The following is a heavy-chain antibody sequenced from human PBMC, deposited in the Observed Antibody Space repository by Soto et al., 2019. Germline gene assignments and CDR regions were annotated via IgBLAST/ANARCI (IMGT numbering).Heavy chain of an antibody. J-gene: IGHJ4*02. V-gene: IGHV1-3*01. D-gene: IGHD6-19*01. Sequence: QVQLVQSGAEVKKPGASVKVSCKASGYTFTSYAMHWVRQAPGQRLEWMGWINAGNGNTEYSQKFQGRVTITRATSASTAYMELSSLRSEDTAVYYCARGIAVPVDPDYWGQGTLVTVSS. CDR2: INAGNGNT. CDR3: ARGIAVPVDPDY. CDR1: GYTFTSYA.